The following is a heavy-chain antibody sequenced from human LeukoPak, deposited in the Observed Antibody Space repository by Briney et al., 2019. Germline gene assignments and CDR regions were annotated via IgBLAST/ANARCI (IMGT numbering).Heavy chain of an antibody. CDR1: GFTFSSYE. CDR2: ISSSGSNI. CDR3: ARRAKTERGHSYGLDY. Sequence: GGSLRLSCAASGFTFSSYEMNWVRQAPGEGLEWVSYISSSGSNIYYADSEKGRFTISRDNAKNSLYVQMNSLRAEDTAVYYCARRAKTERGHSYGLDYWGQGTLVTVSP. J-gene: IGHJ4*02. V-gene: IGHV3-48*03. D-gene: IGHD5-18*01.